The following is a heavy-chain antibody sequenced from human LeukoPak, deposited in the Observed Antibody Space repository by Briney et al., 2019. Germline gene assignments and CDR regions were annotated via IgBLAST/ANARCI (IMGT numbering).Heavy chain of an antibody. Sequence: ASVKVSCKASGYTFTRYDINWVRQATGQGLEWMGIINPSGGSTSYAQKFQGRVTMTRDMSTSTVYMELSSLRSEDTAVYYCARVGGYSYGTHDAFDIWGQGTMVTVSS. CDR2: INPSGGST. J-gene: IGHJ3*02. CDR1: GYTFTRYD. V-gene: IGHV1-46*01. CDR3: ARVGGYSYGTHDAFDI. D-gene: IGHD5-18*01.